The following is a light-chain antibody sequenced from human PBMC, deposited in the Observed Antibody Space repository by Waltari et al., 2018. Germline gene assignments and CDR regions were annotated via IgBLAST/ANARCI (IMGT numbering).Light chain of an antibody. J-gene: IGLJ3*02. Sequence: QSALTQPASVSGSPGQSITISCTGTSSDVGSYILVSWYQQLPGKAPKLMIYEGSKRPSGVFDRFSGSKSGNTASLTISGLQAEDEADYYCCSYAGSSTWVFGGGTKLTVL. V-gene: IGLV2-23*01. CDR1: SSDVGSYIL. CDR3: CSYAGSSTWV. CDR2: EGS.